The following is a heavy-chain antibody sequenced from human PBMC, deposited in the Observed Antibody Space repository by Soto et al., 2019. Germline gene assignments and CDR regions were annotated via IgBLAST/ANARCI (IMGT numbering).Heavy chain of an antibody. Sequence: QVQLVQSGAEVKKPGASVKVSCKASGYTFTSYAMNWVRQAPGQRLEWMGWINAGNGNTKYSQKFQGRVTITRDTSASTAYRELSSLRSEDTAVYYCSAAKGYYYGSGSYSSWGQGTLVTVSS. V-gene: IGHV1-3*01. CDR1: GYTFTSYA. CDR2: INAGNGNT. D-gene: IGHD3-10*01. J-gene: IGHJ5*02. CDR3: SAAKGYYYGSGSYSS.